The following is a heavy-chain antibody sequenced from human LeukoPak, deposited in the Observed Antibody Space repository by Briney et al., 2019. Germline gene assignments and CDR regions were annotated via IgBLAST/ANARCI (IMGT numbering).Heavy chain of an antibody. CDR3: ARVNFAAAAMDV. D-gene: IGHD6-13*01. V-gene: IGHV3-30*02. CDR1: GFTFSSYG. J-gene: IGHJ6*04. CDR2: IRYDGSNK. Sequence: GGSLRLSCAASGFTFSSYGMHWVRQAPGKGLEWVAFIRYDGSNKYYADPVKGRFTFSRDNSKNTLYLQMTSLRAEDTAVYYCARVNFAAAAMDVWGKGTTVTVSS.